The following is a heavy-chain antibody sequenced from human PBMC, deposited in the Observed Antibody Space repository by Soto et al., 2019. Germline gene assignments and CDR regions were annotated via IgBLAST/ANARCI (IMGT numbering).Heavy chain of an antibody. CDR1: GGSISSYY. CDR3: ARDIVVVPAANWFDP. D-gene: IGHD2-2*01. J-gene: IGHJ5*02. CDR2: IYTSGST. Sequence: SETLSLTCTVSGGSISSYYWSWIRQPAGKGLEWIGRIYTSGSTNYNPSLKSRVTMSVDTSKNQFSLKLSSVTAADTAVYYCARDIVVVPAANWFDPWGRGTLVTVSS. V-gene: IGHV4-4*07.